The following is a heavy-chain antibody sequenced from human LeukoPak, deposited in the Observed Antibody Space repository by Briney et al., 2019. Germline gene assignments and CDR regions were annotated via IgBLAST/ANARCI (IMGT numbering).Heavy chain of an antibody. J-gene: IGHJ3*02. CDR2: IYYSGST. CDR3: ARGMWITFGGVIADAFDI. V-gene: IGHV4-59*08. Sequence: SETLSLTCTVSGGSISSYYWSWIRQPPGKGLEWIGYIYYSGSTNYNPSLKSRVTISVDTSKNQFSLKLSSVTAADTAVYYCARGMWITFGGVIADAFDIWGQGTMVTVSS. D-gene: IGHD3-16*02. CDR1: GGSISSYY.